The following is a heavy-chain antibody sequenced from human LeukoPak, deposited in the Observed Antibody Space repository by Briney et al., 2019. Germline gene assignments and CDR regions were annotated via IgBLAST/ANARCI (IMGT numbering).Heavy chain of an antibody. J-gene: IGHJ5*01. CDR1: GDSISSGGHY. D-gene: IGHD4/OR15-4a*01. CDR3: ARAMTLVTKGGFDF. CDR2: IYYNGNT. Sequence: SQTLSLTCTVSGDSISSGGHYWSWIRQLPGKGLEWIAYIYYNGNTYYHPSLKSRVTTSVDTSNNQFSQRLPAVTAADTAVDYWARAMTLVTKGGFDFWCQGTLVTVSA. V-gene: IGHV4-31*03.